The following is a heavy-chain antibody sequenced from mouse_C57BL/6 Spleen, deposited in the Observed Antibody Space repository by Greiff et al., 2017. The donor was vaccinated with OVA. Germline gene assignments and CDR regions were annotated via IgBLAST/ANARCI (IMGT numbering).Heavy chain of an antibody. CDR2: IDPSDSYT. D-gene: IGHD2-1*01. CDR3: ARLYYGNLWYFDV. J-gene: IGHJ1*03. CDR1: GYTFTSYW. V-gene: IGHV1-59*01. Sequence: QVQLQQPGAELVRPGTSVKLSCKASGYTFTSYWMHWVKQRPGQGLEWIGVIDPSDSYTNYNQKFKGKATLTVDTSSSTAYMQLSSLTSEDSAVYYCARLYYGNLWYFDVWGTGTTVTVSS.